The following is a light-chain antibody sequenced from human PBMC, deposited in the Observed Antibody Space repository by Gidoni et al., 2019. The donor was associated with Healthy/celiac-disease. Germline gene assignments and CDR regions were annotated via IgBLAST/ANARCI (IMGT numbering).Light chain of an antibody. CDR3: QQRSNWPPPIT. CDR2: DAS. CDR1: QSVSSY. J-gene: IGKJ5*01. Sequence: EIVLTQYPATLSLSPGERATLSCRASQSVSSYLAWYQQKHGQAPRLLIYDASNRATGIPARFSGSGSGTDFTLTISSLEPEDFAVYYCQQRSNWPPPITFGQGTRLEIK. V-gene: IGKV3-11*01.